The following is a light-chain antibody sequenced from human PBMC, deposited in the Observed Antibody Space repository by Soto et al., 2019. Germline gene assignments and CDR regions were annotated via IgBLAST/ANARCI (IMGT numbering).Light chain of an antibody. Sequence: DIQMTQSPSTLSASVGDRVTITCRASQSISSWLAWYQQKPGKAPKLLIYDASSLESGVPSRFSGSGSGTEFTLTISSLQPDDFAPYYCHQYNSYWTFGQGTKVEIK. V-gene: IGKV1-5*01. CDR1: QSISSW. CDR3: HQYNSYWT. CDR2: DAS. J-gene: IGKJ1*01.